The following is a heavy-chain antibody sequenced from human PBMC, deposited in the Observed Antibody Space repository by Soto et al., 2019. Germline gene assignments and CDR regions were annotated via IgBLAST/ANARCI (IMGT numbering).Heavy chain of an antibody. V-gene: IGHV3-23*01. CDR2: ISGSGDST. CDR1: GFTFSNYA. CDR3: AKDSRSGYSSGWPGLDY. Sequence: EVQLLESGGGLVQPGGSLRLSCAASGFTFSNYAMSWVRQAPGKGLEWVSAISGSGDSTYYADSVKGQFTISRDNSKNTLYLQMNSLRAEDTALYYCAKDSRSGYSSGWPGLDYWGQGTLVTVSS. J-gene: IGHJ4*02. D-gene: IGHD6-19*01.